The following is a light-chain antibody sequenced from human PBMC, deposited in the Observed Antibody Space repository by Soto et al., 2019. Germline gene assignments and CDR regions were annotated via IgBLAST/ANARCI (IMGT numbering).Light chain of an antibody. CDR1: HSVPTNY. V-gene: IGKV3D-15*01. Sequence: EIVLTQSPGTLSLSPGERVTLSCRASHSVPTNYLAWYQQKPGQSPRLLIYGASTRATGIPERFSGSGSGTEFTLTISSLQSEDFAVYYCQQYNNWPQTFGQGTKVDIK. J-gene: IGKJ1*01. CDR2: GAS. CDR3: QQYNNWPQT.